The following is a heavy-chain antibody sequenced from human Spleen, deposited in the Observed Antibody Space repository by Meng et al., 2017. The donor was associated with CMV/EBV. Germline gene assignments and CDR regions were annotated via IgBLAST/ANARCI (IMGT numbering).Heavy chain of an antibody. D-gene: IGHD1-26*01. Sequence: SVKVSCKASGYTFTDYDINWVRQAPGQGLEWMGGIIPILGIANYAQKFQGRVTITADKSTSTAYMELSSLRSEDTAVYYCARDRSGSYLGHYGMDVWGQGTTVTVSS. V-gene: IGHV1-69*10. CDR1: GYTFTDYD. CDR2: IIPILGIA. CDR3: ARDRSGSYLGHYGMDV. J-gene: IGHJ6*02.